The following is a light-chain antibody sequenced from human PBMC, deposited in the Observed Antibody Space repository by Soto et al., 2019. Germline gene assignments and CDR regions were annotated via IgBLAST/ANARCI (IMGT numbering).Light chain of an antibody. CDR1: SSDVGGYNY. CDR3: RSYSDTNTLEV. J-gene: IGLJ1*01. CDR2: EVS. Sequence: QSALNQPASVSGSPGQSITISCTGTSSDVGGYNYVSWFQQHPGKAPKLMIYEVSNRPSGVSNRFSGSKSGNTASLTISGLQAEDEADYYCRSYSDTNTLEVFGIGTKVT. V-gene: IGLV2-14*01.